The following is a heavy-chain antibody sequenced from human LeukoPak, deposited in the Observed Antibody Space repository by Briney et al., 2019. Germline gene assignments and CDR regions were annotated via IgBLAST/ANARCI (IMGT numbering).Heavy chain of an antibody. D-gene: IGHD3-16*01. J-gene: IGHJ4*02. CDR3: AKDLTPLTLSMFDY. CDR2: ISGSGGST. Sequence: GGFLRLSCAASGFTFSSYAMSWVRQAPGKGLEWVSAISGSGGSTYYADSVKGRFTISRDNSKNTLYLQMNSLRAEDTAVYYCAKDLTPLTLSMFDYWGQGTLVTVSS. CDR1: GFTFSSYA. V-gene: IGHV3-23*01.